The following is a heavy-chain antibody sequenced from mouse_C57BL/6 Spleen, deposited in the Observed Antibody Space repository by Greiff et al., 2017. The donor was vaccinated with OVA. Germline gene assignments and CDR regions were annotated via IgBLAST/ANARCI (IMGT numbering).Heavy chain of an antibody. CDR1: VFTFSDYY. CDR2: INYDGSST. V-gene: IGHV5-16*01. Sequence: EVKVVESEGGLVQPGSSMKLSCTASVFTFSDYYMAWVRQVPEKGLEWVANINYDGSSTYYLDSLKSRFIISRDNAKNILYLQMSSLKSEDTATYYCAREDDGYYPYFDYWGQGTTLTVSS. D-gene: IGHD2-3*01. CDR3: AREDDGYYPYFDY. J-gene: IGHJ2*01.